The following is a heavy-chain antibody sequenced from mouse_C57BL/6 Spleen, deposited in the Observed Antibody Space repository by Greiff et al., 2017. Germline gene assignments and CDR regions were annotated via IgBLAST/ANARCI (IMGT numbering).Heavy chain of an antibody. J-gene: IGHJ2*01. V-gene: IGHV1-69*01. CDR2: IDPSDSYT. CDR1: GYTFTSYW. Sequence: QVQLQQPGAELVMPGASVKLSCKASGYTFTSYWMHWVKQRPGQGLEWIGEIDPSDSYTNYNQKFKGKSTLTVDKSSSTAYMQLSSLTSEDSAVYYCARLGYEGYWGQGTTLIVSS. CDR3: ARLGYEGY. D-gene: IGHD2-2*01.